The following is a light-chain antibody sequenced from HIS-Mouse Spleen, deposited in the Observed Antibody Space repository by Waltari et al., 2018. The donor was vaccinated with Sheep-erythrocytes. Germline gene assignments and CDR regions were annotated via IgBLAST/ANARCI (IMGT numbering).Light chain of an antibody. V-gene: IGKV4-1*01. Sequence: DIVMTQSPDSLAVSLGERATLNFKSSQSVLYSSNNKNYLAWYQPKPGQPPKLLIYWASTRESGVPDRFSGSGSGTDFTLTISSLQAEDVAVYYCQQYYSTPLTFGGGTKVEIK. J-gene: IGKJ4*01. CDR2: WAS. CDR1: QSVLYSSNNKNY. CDR3: QQYYSTPLT.